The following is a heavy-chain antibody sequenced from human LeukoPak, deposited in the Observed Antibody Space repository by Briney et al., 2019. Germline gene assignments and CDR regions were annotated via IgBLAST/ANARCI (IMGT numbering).Heavy chain of an antibody. D-gene: IGHD3-3*01. J-gene: IGHJ3*02. CDR3: GRFWSGYADAFDI. CDR1: GVAISSGSYN. CDR2: IYTSGST. Sequence: PSQTLCLTCTVSGVAISSGSYNWSWIRQPAGKGLEWIVRIYTSGSTNYHPSLNSRSTMSVATSNNQFSRRLSSLTASQSSAYLCGRFWSGYADAFDIWGQGTMVTVSS. V-gene: IGHV4-61*02.